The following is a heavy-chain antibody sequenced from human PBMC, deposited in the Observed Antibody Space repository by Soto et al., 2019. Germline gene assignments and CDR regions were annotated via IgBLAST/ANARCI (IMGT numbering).Heavy chain of an antibody. Sequence: QVRLQESGPGLVKPSQTLSLTCTVSGDSISSGDYYWTWIRQPPGKGLEWIGYVYYTGSTFNTPSVKRRVTMSLDTSKNQFSLQLSSVTAADTAVYYCSREGGRHHYLYYWGPGTLVTVS. CDR3: SREGGRHHYLYY. V-gene: IGHV4-30-4*01. D-gene: IGHD1-26*01. CDR1: GDSISSGDYY. J-gene: IGHJ4*02. CDR2: VYYTGST.